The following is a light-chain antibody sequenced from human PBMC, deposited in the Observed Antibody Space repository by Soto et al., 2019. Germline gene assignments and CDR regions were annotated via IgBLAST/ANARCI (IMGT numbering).Light chain of an antibody. CDR2: DAS. Sequence: DIQMTQSPSSLSASVGDRVTITCQASQDISNYLNWYQQKPGKAPKLLINDASNLETGVPPRFSGSGSGTDFTFTISSLHPEDIATYYCQQYDNLPLTFGPGTKVDIK. CDR1: QDISNY. V-gene: IGKV1-33*01. CDR3: QQYDNLPLT. J-gene: IGKJ3*01.